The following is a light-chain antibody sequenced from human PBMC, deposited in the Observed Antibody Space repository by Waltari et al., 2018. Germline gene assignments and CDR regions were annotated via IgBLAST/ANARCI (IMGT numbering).Light chain of an antibody. J-gene: IGLJ3*02. CDR1: SGDVGDYNY. CDR3: CSFAGYYSWV. CDR2: DVS. Sequence: QSALTQPRSVSGSPGQSVTISCTGTSGDVGDYNYVSWYQEQPGKAPRLTIYDVSERPSGVPDRFSASKSGNTASLTISGLQAEDEADYYCCSFAGYYSWVFGGGTKLTVL. V-gene: IGLV2-11*01.